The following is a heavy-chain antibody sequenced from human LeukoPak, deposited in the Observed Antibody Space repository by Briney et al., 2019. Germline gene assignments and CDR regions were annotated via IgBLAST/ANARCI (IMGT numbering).Heavy chain of an antibody. J-gene: IGHJ3*01. CDR2: INHSGST. V-gene: IGHV4-34*01. CDR1: GGSISSGYY. CDR3: ARRVRGVNDAFDV. D-gene: IGHD3-10*01. Sequence: PSETLSLTCTVSGGSISSGYYWGWIRQPPGKGLGWIGEINHSGSTNYNPSLKSRVTISVDTSKNHFSLKLSSMTAADTAVYYCARRVRGVNDAFDVWGQGTMVTVSS.